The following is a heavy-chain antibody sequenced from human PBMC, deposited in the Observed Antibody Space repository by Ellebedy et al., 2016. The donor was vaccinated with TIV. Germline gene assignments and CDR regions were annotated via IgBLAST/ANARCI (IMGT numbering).Heavy chain of an antibody. V-gene: IGHV4-4*07. J-gene: IGHJ4*02. D-gene: IGHD1-7*01. Sequence: MPSETLSLTCTISGGPVNTDCWSWIRQPAGEGLEWIGSVYKSGDTLYSPSLKSRVTVSVDTTKTQVSLKLNSVTVADSAIYSCARDVGWNYEYYFDPWGQGTLVTVSS. CDR3: ARDVGWNYEYYFDP. CDR2: VYKSGDT. CDR1: GGPVNTDC.